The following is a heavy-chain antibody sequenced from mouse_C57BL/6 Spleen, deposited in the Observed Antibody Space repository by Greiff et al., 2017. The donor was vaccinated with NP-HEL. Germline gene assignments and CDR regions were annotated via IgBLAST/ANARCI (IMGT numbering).Heavy chain of an antibody. V-gene: IGHV1-55*01. D-gene: IGHD2-4*01. CDR3: SRQDDDDPHYYAMDY. CDR1: GYTFTSYW. J-gene: IGHJ4*01. Sequence: VQLHQPGAELVKPGASVKMSCKASGYTFTSYWITWVKQRPGQGLEWIGDIYPGSGSTNYNQKFKSKATLTVDTSSSTAYMQLSSLTSEDSAVVCYSRQDDDDPHYYAMDYWGQGTSVTVSS. CDR2: IYPGSGST.